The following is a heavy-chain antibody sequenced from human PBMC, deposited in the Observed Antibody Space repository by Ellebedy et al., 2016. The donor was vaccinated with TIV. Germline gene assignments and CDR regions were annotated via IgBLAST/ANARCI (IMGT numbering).Heavy chain of an antibody. CDR2: FDPEDGET. J-gene: IGHJ4*02. V-gene: IGHV1-24*01. Sequence: ASVKVSCXVSGYTLTELSMHWVRQAPGKGLEWMGGFDPEDGETIYAQKFQGRVTMTEDTSTDTAYMELSSLRSEDTAVYYCATSVRGVIDYFDYWGQGTLVTVSS. D-gene: IGHD3-10*01. CDR3: ATSVRGVIDYFDY. CDR1: GYTLTELS.